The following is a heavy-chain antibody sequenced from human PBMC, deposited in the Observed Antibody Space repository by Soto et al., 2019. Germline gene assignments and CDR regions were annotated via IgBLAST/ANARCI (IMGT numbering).Heavy chain of an antibody. CDR2: IYYSGST. D-gene: IGHD3-22*01. Sequence: SETLSLTCTVSGGSISSYYWSWIRQPPGKGLEWIGYIYYSGSTNYNPSLKSRVTISVDTSKNQFSLKLSSVTAADTAVYYCARVVRYYDSSGYLDYWGQGTLVTVSS. V-gene: IGHV4-59*01. CDR1: GGSISSYY. CDR3: ARVVRYYDSSGYLDY. J-gene: IGHJ4*02.